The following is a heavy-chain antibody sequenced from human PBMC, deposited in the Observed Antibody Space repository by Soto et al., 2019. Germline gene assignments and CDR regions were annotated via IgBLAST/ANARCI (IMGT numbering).Heavy chain of an antibody. Sequence: QVYLVESGGGVVQPGGSLRLSCEASGFAFSAYSMHWVRQAPGKGLEWVAVIQHNGNDIYYGDSVRGRFTVSRDNYKNILYPQMNGLTPEDTALYYCVRVGWGYSYGNGLDDWGQGTTVSVSS. CDR3: VRVGWGYSYGNGLDD. J-gene: IGHJ6*02. V-gene: IGHV3-30-3*01. D-gene: IGHD5-18*01. CDR2: IQHNGNDI. CDR1: GFAFSAYS.